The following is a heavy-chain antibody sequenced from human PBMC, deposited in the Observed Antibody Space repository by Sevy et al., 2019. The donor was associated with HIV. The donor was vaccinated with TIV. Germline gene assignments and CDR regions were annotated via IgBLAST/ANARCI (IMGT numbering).Heavy chain of an antibody. V-gene: IGHV1-69*13. CDR1: GGTFSSYA. Sequence: ASVKVSCKASGGTFSSYAMSWVRQAPGQGLEWMGGMIPIFGTANYAQKFQGRVTITADESTSTAYMELSSLRSEDTAVYYCVEGGTYYDFWSGYSSDAFDIWGQGTMVTVSS. CDR3: VEGGTYYDFWSGYSSDAFDI. J-gene: IGHJ3*02. D-gene: IGHD3-3*01. CDR2: MIPIFGTA.